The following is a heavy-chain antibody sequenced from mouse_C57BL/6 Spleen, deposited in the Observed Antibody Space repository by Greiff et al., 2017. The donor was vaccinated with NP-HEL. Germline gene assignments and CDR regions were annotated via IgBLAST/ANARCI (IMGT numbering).Heavy chain of an antibody. J-gene: IGHJ2*01. Sequence: QVQLQQSGAELVRPGTSVKMSCKASGYTFTNYWIGWAKQRPGHGLEWIGDIYPGGGYTNYNEKFKGKATLTADKSSSTAYMQFSSLTSEDSAIYYWARGGSQTAQATFDYWGQGTTLTVSS. D-gene: IGHD3-2*02. CDR2: IYPGGGYT. CDR1: GYTFTNYW. CDR3: ARGGSQTAQATFDY. V-gene: IGHV1-63*01.